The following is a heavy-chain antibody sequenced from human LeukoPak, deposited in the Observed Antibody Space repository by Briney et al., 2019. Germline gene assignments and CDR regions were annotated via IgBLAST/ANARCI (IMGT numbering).Heavy chain of an antibody. CDR2: ISGSGGST. D-gene: IGHD2-15*01. V-gene: IGHV3-23*01. Sequence: GGTLRLSCAASGFTFSSYGMSWVRQAPGKGLEWVSAISGSGGSTYYADSVKGRFTISRDNSKNTLYLQMNSLRAEDTAVYYCARHRSGGSQDDAFDIWGQGTVVTVSS. CDR3: ARHRSGGSQDDAFDI. CDR1: GFTFSSYG. J-gene: IGHJ3*02.